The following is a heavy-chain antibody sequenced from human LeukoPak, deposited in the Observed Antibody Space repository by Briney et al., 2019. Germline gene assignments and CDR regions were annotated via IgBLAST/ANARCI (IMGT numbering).Heavy chain of an antibody. Sequence: PGGSLRLSCAASGFTFSSYAMSWVRQAPGTGLEWVSAISGSGGSTYYADSVKGRVTISRDNSTTTLYMQMNSLRAEDTAVYYCAKDRWMDFWSGETYIDYWGQGTLVTVSS. J-gene: IGHJ4*02. V-gene: IGHV3-23*01. D-gene: IGHD3-3*01. CDR1: GFTFSSYA. CDR2: ISGSGGST. CDR3: AKDRWMDFWSGETYIDY.